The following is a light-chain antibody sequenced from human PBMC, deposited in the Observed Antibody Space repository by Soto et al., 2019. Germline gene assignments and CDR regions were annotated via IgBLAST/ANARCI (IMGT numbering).Light chain of an antibody. J-gene: IGKJ1*01. Sequence: EIVLTQSPGTLSLSPGERATLSCRASQSISSSYLAWYQQKPGQAPRLLIYGASSRATGIPDRFSGSGSGTDFTLTISRLEPEDFAVYSCQQYGNSPQTFGQGTKVEIK. CDR1: QSISSSY. CDR3: QQYGNSPQT. CDR2: GAS. V-gene: IGKV3-20*01.